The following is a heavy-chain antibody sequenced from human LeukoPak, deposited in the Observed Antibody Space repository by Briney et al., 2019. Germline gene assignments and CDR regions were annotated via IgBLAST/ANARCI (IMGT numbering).Heavy chain of an antibody. CDR3: ARDGGAAGASPPFDY. J-gene: IGHJ4*02. CDR1: GYSISSGYY. D-gene: IGHD6-13*01. V-gene: IGHV4-38-2*02. CDR2: IYHSGST. Sequence: KPSETLSLTCTVSGYSISSGYYWGWIRQPPGKGLEWIGSIYHSGSTYYNPSLKSRVTISVDTSKNQFSLKLSSVTAADTAVYYCARDGGAAGASPPFDYWGQGTLVTVSS.